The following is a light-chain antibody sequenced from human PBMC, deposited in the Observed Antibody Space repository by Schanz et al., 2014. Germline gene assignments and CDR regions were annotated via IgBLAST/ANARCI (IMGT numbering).Light chain of an antibody. Sequence: QSALTQPASVSGSPGQSITISCTGSSSDVGNYNFVSWYQQYPGRAPKLIIYDVSKRPSGVPDRFSGSKSGNTASLTISGLQAEDEADYYCCSYAGSSTLGVFGGGTKLTVL. V-gene: IGLV2-11*01. CDR3: CSYAGSSTLGV. J-gene: IGLJ3*02. CDR2: DVS. CDR1: SSDVGNYNF.